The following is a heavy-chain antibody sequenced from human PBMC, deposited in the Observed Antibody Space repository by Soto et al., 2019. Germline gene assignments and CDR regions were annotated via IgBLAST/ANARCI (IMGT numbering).Heavy chain of an antibody. D-gene: IGHD4-17*01. Sequence: SGPTLVNPTQTLTLTCTFSGFSLTTSRVGVGWLRQPPGKALELLALIYWDDDKHYSPSLKSRITITKNTSKNQVVLTMTNMDPVDTATYYCAHKGYGDYPLDYWGQGTLVTVSS. CDR3: AHKGYGDYPLDY. CDR2: IYWDDDK. CDR1: GFSLTTSRVG. V-gene: IGHV2-5*02. J-gene: IGHJ4*02.